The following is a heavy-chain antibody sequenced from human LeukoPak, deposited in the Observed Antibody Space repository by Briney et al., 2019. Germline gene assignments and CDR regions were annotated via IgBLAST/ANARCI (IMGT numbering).Heavy chain of an antibody. CDR1: GGSISRSNYY. V-gene: IGHV4-39*07. CDR2: ISYSGST. CDR3: ARASGWFDP. Sequence: SETLSLTCTVSGGSISRSNYYWGWIRQPPGTGLEWIGVISYSGSTYYNPSLKTRVSISVDTSKNQFSLKLNSVTAADTAVYYCARASGWFDPWGQGTLVTVSS. J-gene: IGHJ5*02.